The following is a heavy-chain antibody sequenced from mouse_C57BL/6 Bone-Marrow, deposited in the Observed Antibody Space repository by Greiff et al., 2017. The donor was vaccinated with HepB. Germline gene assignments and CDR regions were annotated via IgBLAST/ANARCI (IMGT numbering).Heavy chain of an antibody. V-gene: IGHV1-64*01. CDR2: IHPNSGST. Sequence: QVQLKQPGAELVKPGASVKLSCKASGYTFTSYWMHWVKQRPGQGLEWIGMIHPNSGSTNYNEKFKSKATLTVDKSSSTAYMQLSSLTSEDSAVYYCARQLRLRWYFDYWGQGTTLTVSS. D-gene: IGHD3-2*02. CDR1: GYTFTSYW. CDR3: ARQLRLRWYFDY. J-gene: IGHJ2*01.